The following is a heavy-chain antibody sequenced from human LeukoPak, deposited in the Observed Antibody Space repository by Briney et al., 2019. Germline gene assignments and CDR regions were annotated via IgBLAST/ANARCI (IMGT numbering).Heavy chain of an antibody. J-gene: IGHJ6*03. CDR2: IYYSGST. CDR1: GGSISSRSYY. Sequence: SETLSLTCNVSGGSISSRSYYWGWIRQPPGKGLEWIGSIYYSGSTYYNPPLKSRVTISVDTSKNQFSLKVSSVTAAHTAVYYCTRLVHYYYYYRDVWGKGATVTVSS. CDR3: TRLVHYYYYYRDV. V-gene: IGHV4-39*01.